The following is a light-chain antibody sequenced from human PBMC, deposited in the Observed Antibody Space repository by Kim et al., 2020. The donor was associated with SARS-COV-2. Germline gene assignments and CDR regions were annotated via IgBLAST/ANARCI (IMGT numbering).Light chain of an antibody. CDR1: SANIGSHS. Sequence: GQTVTISCSGSSANIGSHSVFWYQQLPGMAPKLLIYKNNQRPSGVPDRFSGSKSGTSASLAISGLRSEDEADYYCAAWDDSLSGVLFGGGTQLTVL. J-gene: IGLJ2*01. CDR3: AAWDDSLSGVL. V-gene: IGLV1-47*01. CDR2: KNN.